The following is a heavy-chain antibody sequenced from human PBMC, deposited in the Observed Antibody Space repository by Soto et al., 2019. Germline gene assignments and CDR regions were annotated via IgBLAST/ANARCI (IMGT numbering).Heavy chain of an antibody. CDR1: GYTFTGYY. D-gene: IGHD3-16*01. CDR3: ARVSPPDHPGGSFDI. V-gene: IGHV1-2*04. CDR2: INPNSGGT. J-gene: IGHJ3*02. Sequence: QVQLVQSGAEVKKPGASVKVSCKASGYTFTGYYMRWVRQAPGQGLEWMGWINPNSGGTNYAQKFQGWVTMTRDTSISTAYMELSRLRSDDTAVYYCARVSPPDHPGGSFDIWGQGTMVTVSS.